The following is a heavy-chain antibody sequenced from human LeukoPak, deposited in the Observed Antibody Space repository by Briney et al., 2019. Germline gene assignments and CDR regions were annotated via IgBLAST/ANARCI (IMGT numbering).Heavy chain of an antibody. CDR2: IRYDASNK. CDR1: GFTFSSYG. CDR3: AKGSSGWVDY. J-gene: IGHJ4*02. V-gene: IGHV3-30*02. Sequence: GGSLRLSCAASGFTFSSYGMHWVRQAPGKGLEWVAFIRYDASNKYYADSVKGRFTISRDNSKNTLYLQMNSLRAEDTAVYYCAKGSSGWVDYWGQGTLVSVSS. D-gene: IGHD6-19*01.